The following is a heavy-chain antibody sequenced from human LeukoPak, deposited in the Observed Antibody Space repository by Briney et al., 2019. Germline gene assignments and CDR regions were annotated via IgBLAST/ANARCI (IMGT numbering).Heavy chain of an antibody. Sequence: GGSLRLSCAASGFTFSSYSMNWVRQAPGKGLEWVSYISSSSSTIYYADSVKGRFTISRDNAKNSLYLQMNSLRAEDTALYYCANDDNLLASPDSDYWGQGTLVTVSS. D-gene: IGHD3-9*01. J-gene: IGHJ4*02. CDR1: GFTFSSYS. CDR3: ANDDNLLASPDSDY. CDR2: ISSSSSTI. V-gene: IGHV3-48*01.